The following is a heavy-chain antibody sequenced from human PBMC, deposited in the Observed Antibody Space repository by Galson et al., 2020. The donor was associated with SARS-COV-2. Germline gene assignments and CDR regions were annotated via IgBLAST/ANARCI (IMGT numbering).Heavy chain of an antibody. Sequence: SETLTLTCAAYGGSFRGYYLSWIRQPPGKGLEWMREINHSGRTNYNPSIKSRVTISVDTSKNQFSLKLSSVTAADTAVYYCARGSCRPGATMIVVTSGNYFDYWGQGTLVTVSS. CDR1: GGSFRGYY. CDR2: INHSGRT. CDR3: ARGSCRPGATMIVVTSGNYFDY. V-gene: IGHV4-34*01. J-gene: IGHJ4*02. D-gene: IGHD3-22*01.